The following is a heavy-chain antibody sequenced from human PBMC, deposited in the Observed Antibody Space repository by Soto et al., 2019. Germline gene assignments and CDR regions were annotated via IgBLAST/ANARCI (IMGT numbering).Heavy chain of an antibody. CDR2: IYYSGST. CDR3: ARVGGISYYYGSGNDGMDV. J-gene: IGHJ6*02. CDR1: GGSISSSSYY. D-gene: IGHD3-10*01. Sequence: SDTLSLTCTVSGGSISSSSYYWGWIRQPPGKGLEWIGSIYYSGSTYYNPSLKSRVTISVDTSKNQFSLKLSSVTAADTAVYYCARVGGISYYYGSGNDGMDVWGQGTTVTVSS. V-gene: IGHV4-39*07.